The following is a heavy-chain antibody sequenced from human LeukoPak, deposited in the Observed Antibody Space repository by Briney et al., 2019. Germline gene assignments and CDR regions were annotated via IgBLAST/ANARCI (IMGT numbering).Heavy chain of an antibody. CDR1: GGSVSSNRFY. CDR2: MYYSGST. D-gene: IGHD3-22*01. Sequence: SETLSLTCTVSGGSVSSNRFYWGWIRQPPGKGLDWIGSMYYSGSTYYNPSLKSRVTISADTYKNQVSLKLRSVTAADTAVYYCARDPDYYDDSGYTWGQGTLVTVSS. J-gene: IGHJ5*02. CDR3: ARDPDYYDDSGYT. V-gene: IGHV4-39*07.